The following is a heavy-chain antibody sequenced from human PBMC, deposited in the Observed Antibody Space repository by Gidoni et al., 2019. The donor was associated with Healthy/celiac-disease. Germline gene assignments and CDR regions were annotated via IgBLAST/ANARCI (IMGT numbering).Heavy chain of an antibody. CDR2: ISYDGSNK. D-gene: IGHD3-3*01. CDR3: AKDHGDFWSGYSPTEFDY. V-gene: IGHV3-30*18. J-gene: IGHJ4*02. Sequence: QVQLVESGGGVVQPGRSLRLSCAASGFTFRRYVMHWVRQAAGKGLEWVAVISYDGSNKYYADSVKSRFTISRDNSKSTLYLQMNSLKAEDTAVYYCAKDHGDFWSGYSPTEFDYWGQGTLVTVSS. CDR1: GFTFRRYV.